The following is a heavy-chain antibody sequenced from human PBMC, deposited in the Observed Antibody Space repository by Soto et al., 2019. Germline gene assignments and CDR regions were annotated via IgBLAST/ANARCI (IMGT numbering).Heavy chain of an antibody. Sequence: QVQLQESGPGLVKPSETLSLTCAVSGDSISSYYCMWIRQPPGKVLESIGYLYYGRSANYNPSLKSRVTLSVETSTNQCSLRLSSMSAADTAVYYCALRSMAVVPEYWGQGTLVTVSP. CDR3: ALRSMAVVPEY. D-gene: IGHD3-22*01. V-gene: IGHV4-59*01. CDR2: LYYGRSA. J-gene: IGHJ4*02. CDR1: GDSISSYY.